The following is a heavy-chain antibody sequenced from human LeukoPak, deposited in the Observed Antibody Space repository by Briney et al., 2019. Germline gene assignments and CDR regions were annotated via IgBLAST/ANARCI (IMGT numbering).Heavy chain of an antibody. J-gene: IGHJ1*01. D-gene: IGHD2-2*01. V-gene: IGHV3-30*18. CDR2: ISYDGSNK. CDR1: GFTFSRYG. Sequence: PGGSLRLSCAASGFTFSRYGMHWVRQAPGKGLERVALISYDGSNKSYGDSVKGRFTISRDISKNTLYLQMNSPRAEDTAMYYCAKEFPSSSLLTIQHWGQGTLVTVSS. CDR3: AKEFPSSSLLTIQH.